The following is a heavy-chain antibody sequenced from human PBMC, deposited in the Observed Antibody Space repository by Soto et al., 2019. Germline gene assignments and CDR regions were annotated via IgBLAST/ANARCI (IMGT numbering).Heavy chain of an antibody. Sequence: PGGSLRLSCAASGFTFSSYAMSWVRQAPGKGLECVSGISNTGSTTYYADSVKGRLTISRDNSKNTLYLQMNSLRVEDTAVYYCARDKGYNYDFWSGYTTALLFWGQGTLVTVSS. D-gene: IGHD3-3*01. CDR1: GFTFSSYA. J-gene: IGHJ4*02. CDR2: ISNTGSTT. V-gene: IGHV3-23*01. CDR3: ARDKGYNYDFWSGYTTALLF.